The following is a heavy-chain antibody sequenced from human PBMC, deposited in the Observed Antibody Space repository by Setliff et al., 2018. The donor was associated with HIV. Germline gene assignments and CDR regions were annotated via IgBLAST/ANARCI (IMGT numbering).Heavy chain of an antibody. CDR1: GGSISSYF. CDR3: ARGGRSDGYHIAS. CDR2: IYHYGSP. Sequence: PSETLSLTCTVSGGSISSYFWTWIRQSPEKGLEWIGYIYHYGSPNYNPSLQSRVTLSVDTSKNQFSLTLISVTAADTAVYYCARGGRSDGYHIASWGQGILVTVSS. V-gene: IGHV4-59*01. D-gene: IGHD2-15*01. J-gene: IGHJ4*02.